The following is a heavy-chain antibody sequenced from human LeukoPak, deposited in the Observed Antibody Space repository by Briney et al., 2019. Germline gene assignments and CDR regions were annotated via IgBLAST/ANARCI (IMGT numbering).Heavy chain of an antibody. CDR3: ARDHTTTATYYDILTGYYFDY. V-gene: IGHV3-30*04. D-gene: IGHD3-9*01. CDR1: GFTFSSYA. J-gene: IGHJ4*02. CDR2: ISYDGSNK. Sequence: GGSLRLSCAASGFTFSSYAMHWVRQAPGKGLEWVAVISYDGSNKYYADSVKGRFTISRDNSKNALYLQMNSLRAEDTAVYYCARDHTTTATYYDILTGYYFDYWGQGTLVTVSS.